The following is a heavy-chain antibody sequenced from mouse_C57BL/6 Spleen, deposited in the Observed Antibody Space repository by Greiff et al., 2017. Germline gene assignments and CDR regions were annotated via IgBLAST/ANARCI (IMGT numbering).Heavy chain of an antibody. CDR2: IYPGSGNT. J-gene: IGHJ4*01. CDR3: ARVLMDY. V-gene: IGHV1-76*01. Sequence: VQLQQSGAELVRPGASVKLSCKASGYTFTDYYINWVKQRPGQGLEWIARIYPGSGNTYYNEKFKGKATLTAEKSSSTAYMQLSSLTSEDSAVXFCARVLMDYWGQGTSVTVSS. CDR1: GYTFTDYY.